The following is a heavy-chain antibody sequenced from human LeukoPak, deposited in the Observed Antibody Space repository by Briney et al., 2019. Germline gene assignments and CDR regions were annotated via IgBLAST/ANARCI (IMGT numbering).Heavy chain of an antibody. CDR2: ITRTSSYI. D-gene: IGHD7-27*01. V-gene: IGHV3-21*01. CDR1: GFSFSDYS. Sequence: GGSLRLSCAASGFSFSDYSMNWVRQAPGKGLEWVSSITRTSSYIYYTDSMKGRFTISRDNAKKSLYLQMNTLRAEETALYYCARAPSAGDYYPWYFDLWGRGTLVTVSS. J-gene: IGHJ2*01. CDR3: ARAPSAGDYYPWYFDL.